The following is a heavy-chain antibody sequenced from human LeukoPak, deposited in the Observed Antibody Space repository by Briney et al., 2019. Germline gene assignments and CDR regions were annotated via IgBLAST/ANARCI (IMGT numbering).Heavy chain of an antibody. Sequence: GGSLRLSCAASGFTFSSYSMNWVRQAPGKGLEWVSFISSSSSYIYYADSVKGRFTISRDNAKNSLYLQMNSLRAEDTAVYYCASHRWDAFDIWGQGTMVTVSS. CDR3: ASHRWDAFDI. CDR2: ISSSSSYI. CDR1: GFTFSSYS. V-gene: IGHV3-21*01. D-gene: IGHD6-13*01. J-gene: IGHJ3*02.